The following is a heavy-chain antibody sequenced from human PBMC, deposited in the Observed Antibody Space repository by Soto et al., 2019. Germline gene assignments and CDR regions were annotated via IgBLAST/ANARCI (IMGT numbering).Heavy chain of an antibody. CDR3: ARVPSFFNGVCSARNYYYYGMDV. J-gene: IGHJ6*02. CDR2: IYYSGST. Sequence: SETLSLTCTVSGGSISSSSYYWGWIRQPPGKGLEWIGSIYYSGSTYYNPSLKSRVTISVDTSKNRFSLKLSSVTAADTAVYYCARVPSFFNGVCSARNYYYYGMDVWGQGTTVTVSS. D-gene: IGHD2-8*01. CDR1: GGSISSSSYY. V-gene: IGHV4-39*02.